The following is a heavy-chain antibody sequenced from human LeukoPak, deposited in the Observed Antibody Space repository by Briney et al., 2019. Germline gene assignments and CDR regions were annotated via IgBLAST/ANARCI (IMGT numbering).Heavy chain of an antibody. CDR2: VYTNGDT. CDR3: ARAAGAAGGQYFDY. Sequence: SETLSLTCTVSGGSISGYYWSWIRQPAGQGLEWIGRVYTNGDTRYNPSLKSRVTMTVDTSKSQISLKLRPVTAADTALYYCARAAGAAGGQYFDYWGQGSLVTVSS. V-gene: IGHV4-4*07. D-gene: IGHD6-13*01. CDR1: GGSISGYY. J-gene: IGHJ4*02.